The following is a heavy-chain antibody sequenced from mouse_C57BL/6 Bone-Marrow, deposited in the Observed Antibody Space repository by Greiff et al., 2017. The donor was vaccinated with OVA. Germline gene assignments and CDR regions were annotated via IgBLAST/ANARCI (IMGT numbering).Heavy chain of an antibody. Sequence: EVQLQQSGPELVKPGASVKISCKASGYSFTGYYMNWVKQSPEKSLEWIGEINPSTGGTTYNQKFKAKATLTVDKSSSTAYMQLKSLTSEDSAVYYCARNREAYWGQGTLVTGSA. V-gene: IGHV1-42*01. CDR2: INPSTGGT. CDR3: ARNREAY. J-gene: IGHJ3*01. CDR1: GYSFTGYY.